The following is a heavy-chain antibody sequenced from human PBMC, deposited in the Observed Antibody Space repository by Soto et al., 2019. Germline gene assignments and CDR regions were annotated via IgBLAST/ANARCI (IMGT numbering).Heavy chain of an antibody. CDR2: ISTYNGNT. D-gene: IGHD2-8*01. J-gene: IGHJ6*02. Sequence: GASVTGSCKASGYTFTTYDIIWVRQAPGQGLEWMGRISTYNGNTNYPQSLQGRLTLTTDTSTTTAYMELRSLRSDDTAVYYCARDPYHVLMVNAPNLYGMDVWGQGTTVTVSS. V-gene: IGHV1-18*01. CDR1: GYTFTTYD. CDR3: ARDPYHVLMVNAPNLYGMDV.